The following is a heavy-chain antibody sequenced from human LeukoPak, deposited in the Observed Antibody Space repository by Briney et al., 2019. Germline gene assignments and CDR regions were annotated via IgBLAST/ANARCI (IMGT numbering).Heavy chain of an antibody. CDR3: AKWGDYDVLTGYYVSDF. J-gene: IGHJ4*02. D-gene: IGHD3-9*01. Sequence: GASLRLSCAGSGFIFSNYAVYWVRQASGEGLGWVSAISGRSNNTYYADSVKGRFTISRDSSKNTLYLQMNSLRADDTAVYYCAKWGDYDVLTGYYVSDFWGQGTLVTVSS. V-gene: IGHV3-23*01. CDR2: ISGRSNNT. CDR1: GFIFSNYA.